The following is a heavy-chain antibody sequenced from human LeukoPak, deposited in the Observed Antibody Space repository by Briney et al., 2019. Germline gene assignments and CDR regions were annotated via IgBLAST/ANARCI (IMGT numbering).Heavy chain of an antibody. V-gene: IGHV4-38-2*02. CDR1: GYSITSAYY. CDR2: FFLKGST. D-gene: IGHD2-2*01. J-gene: IGHJ4*02. CDR3: ARVARCTSCFDVDY. Sequence: SETLSLTCTVSGYSITSAYYWGWIRQPPGKGLDWIGSFFLKGSTYYNPSLKSRVTISVDTSKNQFSLTLSSVTAADTAVYYCARVARCTSCFDVDYWGQGTLVTVSS.